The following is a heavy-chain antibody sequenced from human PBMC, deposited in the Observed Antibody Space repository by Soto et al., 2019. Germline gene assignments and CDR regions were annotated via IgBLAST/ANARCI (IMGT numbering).Heavy chain of an antibody. CDR3: AREPVGPDYALDV. D-gene: IGHD1-26*01. V-gene: IGHV3-33*01. CDR1: GFTFSSYG. Sequence: GGSLRLSCAASGFTFSSYGRHWVRQPPGKGLAWVAVLGFDGGGRYYADSVKGRFTISRDNSKNTLDLQMDSLRVEDTALYYCAREPVGPDYALDVWGQGTTVTVSS. J-gene: IGHJ6*02. CDR2: LGFDGGGR.